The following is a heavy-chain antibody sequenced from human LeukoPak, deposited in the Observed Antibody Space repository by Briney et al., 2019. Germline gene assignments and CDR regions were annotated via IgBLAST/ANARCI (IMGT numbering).Heavy chain of an antibody. J-gene: IGHJ3*02. Sequence: SETLSLTCAVYGGPFSGHYWSDYYWSWVRQPPGKGLEWTGSIHHTGSTYYNPSLKSRVTISVDTSKNQFSLKLSSVTAADTAVYYCARGSRTFGVVVVVATAGDAFDIWGQGTMVTVSS. CDR2: IHHTGST. V-gene: IGHV4-38-2*01. CDR3: ARGSRTFGVVVVVATAGDAFDI. D-gene: IGHD2-15*01. CDR1: GGPFSGHYWSDYY.